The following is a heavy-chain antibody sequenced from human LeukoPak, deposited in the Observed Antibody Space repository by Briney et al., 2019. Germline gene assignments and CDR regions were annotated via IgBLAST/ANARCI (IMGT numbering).Heavy chain of an antibody. CDR2: ISSSGSFI. D-gene: IGHD3-22*01. J-gene: IGHJ3*02. Sequence: PGGSPRLSCAASGFTFSSYSMNWVRQAPGKGLEWVSSISSSGSFIYYADSVKGRFTISRDNAKNSLYLQMNSLRAEDTAVYYCARDGYDSSGYPIGAFDIWGQGIMVTVSS. V-gene: IGHV3-21*04. CDR3: ARDGYDSSGYPIGAFDI. CDR1: GFTFSSYS.